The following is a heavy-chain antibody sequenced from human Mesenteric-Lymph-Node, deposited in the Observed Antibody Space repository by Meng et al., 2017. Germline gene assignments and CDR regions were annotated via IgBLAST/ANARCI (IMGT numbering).Heavy chain of an antibody. CDR3: ARDGGYHVSN. CDR1: GFTFSTYW. V-gene: IGHV3-74*01. CDR2: IKGDGSIT. D-gene: IGHD3-22*01. Sequence: GGSLRLSCVASGFTFSTYWMYWVRQAPGKGLLWVSRIKGDGSITSYADSVRGRFTISRDNAKNTIYLQMNSLRAEDTAVYYCARDGGYHVSNWGQGTLVTVSS. J-gene: IGHJ4*02.